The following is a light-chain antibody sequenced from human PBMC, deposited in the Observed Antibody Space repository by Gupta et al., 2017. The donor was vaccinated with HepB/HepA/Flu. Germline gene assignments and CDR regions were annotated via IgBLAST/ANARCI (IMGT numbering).Light chain of an antibody. V-gene: IGLV2-14*03. CDR3: SSYTSSRTVI. J-gene: IGLJ2*01. CDR1: NSDVGGYNY. CDR2: DVS. Sequence: QSALTQPASVSGSPGQSITLSCTGTNSDVGGYNYVSWYQQHPGKAPKVMSFDVSNRPSGVSNRCAGSKSGTTALMNISGLQAEDEAYYYCSSYTSSRTVIFGGGTKLTVL.